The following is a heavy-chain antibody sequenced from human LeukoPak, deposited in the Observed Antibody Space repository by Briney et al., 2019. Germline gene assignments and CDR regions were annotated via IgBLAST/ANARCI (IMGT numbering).Heavy chain of an antibody. CDR2: INPTGGST. Sequence: GASVKVSCKASGYTFTSYYMHWVRQAPGQGLEWMGLINPTGGSTGYAQKFQGRVTMTRDMSTSTDYMELSSLRSEDTAVYYCARGYYADYYYYYYMDVWGKGTTVTVSS. CDR3: ARGYYADYYYYYYMDV. D-gene: IGHD3-22*01. J-gene: IGHJ6*03. V-gene: IGHV1-46*01. CDR1: GYTFTSYY.